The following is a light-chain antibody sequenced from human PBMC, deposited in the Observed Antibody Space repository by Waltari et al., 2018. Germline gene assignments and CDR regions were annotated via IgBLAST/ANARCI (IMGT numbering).Light chain of an antibody. CDR2: GAS. J-gene: IGKJ4*01. CDR3: LQYNKWPALT. V-gene: IGKV3-15*01. CDR1: HNISTN. Sequence: IVMTQSPATLSLSQGERAALSCRASHNISTNLAWYQQKPGQAPRLLIYGASTRATGVPGRFSGSGSGIEFTLTVSSLQPEDFAVYYCLQYNKWPALTFGGGTKVEIK.